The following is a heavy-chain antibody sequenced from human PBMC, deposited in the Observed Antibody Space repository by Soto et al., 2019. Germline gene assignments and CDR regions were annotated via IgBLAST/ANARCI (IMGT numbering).Heavy chain of an antibody. CDR2: MNPNSGNK. CDR3: SRGQHLGELSFS. V-gene: IGHV1-8*01. Sequence: QVQLVQSGAEVKKPGASVKVSCKASGYTFTSYDINWVRQATGQGLEWMGWMNPNSGNKGYAQKFQGRVTMTRNTSISTAYMELSSLRSEDTDVYYCSRGQHLGELSFSWGQGTLVTVSS. D-gene: IGHD3-16*02. CDR1: GYTFTSYD. J-gene: IGHJ4*02.